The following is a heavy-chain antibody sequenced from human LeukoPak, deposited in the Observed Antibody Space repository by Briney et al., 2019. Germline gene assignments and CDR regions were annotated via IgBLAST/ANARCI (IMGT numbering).Heavy chain of an antibody. CDR1: GGSISSSSYY. V-gene: IGHV4-39*01. D-gene: IGHD6-19*01. Sequence: SETLSLTCTVSGGSISSSSYYWGWIRQPPGKGLEWIGSIYYSGSTYYNPSLKSRVTTSVDTPTDQFSLRLSSATAADTAIYYCARQSGDQSSAWYFDAWGQGTLVTVSS. J-gene: IGHJ4*02. CDR3: ARQSGDQSSAWYFDA. CDR2: IYYSGST.